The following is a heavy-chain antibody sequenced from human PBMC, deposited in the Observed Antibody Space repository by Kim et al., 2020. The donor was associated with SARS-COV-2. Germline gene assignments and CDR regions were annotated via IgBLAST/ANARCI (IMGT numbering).Heavy chain of an antibody. J-gene: IGHJ2*01. CDR2: ISAYNGNT. CDR3: ARVAPDYGDYVGWYFDL. V-gene: IGHV1-18*01. D-gene: IGHD4-17*01. CDR1: GYTFTSYG. Sequence: ASVKVSCKASGYTFTSYGFSWVRQAPGQGLEWMGWISAYNGNTNYAQKLQGRVTMTTDTSTSTAYMELRSLRSDDTAVYYCARVAPDYGDYVGWYFDLWARGTLVTVSS.